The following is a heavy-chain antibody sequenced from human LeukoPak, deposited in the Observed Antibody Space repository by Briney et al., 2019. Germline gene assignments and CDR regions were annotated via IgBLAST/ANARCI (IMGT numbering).Heavy chain of an antibody. CDR2: ISYDGSNK. CDR1: GFTFSSYG. V-gene: IGHV3-30*18. CDR3: AKGCTSINCFVADV. D-gene: IGHD2-2*01. J-gene: IGHJ6*02. Sequence: GGSLRLSCAASGFTFSSYGMHWVRQAPGKGLEWVAVISYDGSNKYYADSVKGRFTTSRDNSKNTLYLQMNSLRAEDTAVYYCAKGCTSINCFVADVWGRGTTVTVSS.